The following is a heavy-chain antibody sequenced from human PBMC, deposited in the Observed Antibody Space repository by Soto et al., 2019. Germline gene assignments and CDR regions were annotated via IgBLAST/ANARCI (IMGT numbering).Heavy chain of an antibody. CDR3: ARGVSSIAARREVGCVDY. D-gene: IGHD6-6*01. Sequence: PGGSLRLSCAASGFTFSSYAMHWVRQAPGKGLEWVAVISYDGSNKYYADSVKGRFTISRDNSKNTLYLQMNSLRAEDTAVYYCARGVSSIAARREVGCVDYWGQGTLVTVSS. CDR2: ISYDGSNK. CDR1: GFTFSSYA. J-gene: IGHJ4*02. V-gene: IGHV3-30-3*01.